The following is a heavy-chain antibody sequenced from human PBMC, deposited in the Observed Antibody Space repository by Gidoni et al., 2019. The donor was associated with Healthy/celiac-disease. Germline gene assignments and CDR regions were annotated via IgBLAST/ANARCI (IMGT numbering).Heavy chain of an antibody. J-gene: IGHJ4*02. CDR2: ISSSSSTI. D-gene: IGHD6-19*01. Sequence: EVQLVESGGGLVQPGGSLRLSCAASGFTFSSYSMNWVRQAPGKGLEWVSYISSSSSTIYYADSVKGRFTISRDNAKNSLYLQMNSLRDEDTAVYYCARDFLLSGWYHEGFDYWGQGTLVTVSS. V-gene: IGHV3-48*02. CDR3: ARDFLLSGWYHEGFDY. CDR1: GFTFSSYS.